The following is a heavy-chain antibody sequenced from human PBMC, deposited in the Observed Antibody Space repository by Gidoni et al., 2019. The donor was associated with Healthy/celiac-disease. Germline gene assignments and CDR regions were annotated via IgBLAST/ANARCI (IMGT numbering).Heavy chain of an antibody. CDR1: GFCFEDYA. D-gene: IGHD3-22*01. Sequence: EVQLVEPGGGPVQPGSSLRRACAASGFCFEDYAMHWVRQAPGKGLEWVSGISWNSSSIGYADSVKGRFTISRDNAKNSLYLQMNSLRAEDTALYYCAKELNYYDRVYYMDVWGKGTTVTVSS. J-gene: IGHJ6*03. V-gene: IGHV3-9*01. CDR2: ISWNSSSI. CDR3: AKELNYYDRVYYMDV.